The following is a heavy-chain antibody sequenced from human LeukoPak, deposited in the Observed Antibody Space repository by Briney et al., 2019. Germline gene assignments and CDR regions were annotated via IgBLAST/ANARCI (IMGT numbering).Heavy chain of an antibody. Sequence: GGSLRLSCAASGFAFDDYAMHWVRQAPGMGLEWVSGISWNSGSIGYADFVKGRFTISRDNAKNHLYLQMSSLRAEDTALYYCAKGYYYDSGGYYNYFDYWGQGTLVTVSS. CDR2: ISWNSGSI. D-gene: IGHD3-22*01. CDR1: GFAFDDYA. CDR3: AKGYYYDSGGYYNYFDY. V-gene: IGHV3-9*01. J-gene: IGHJ4*02.